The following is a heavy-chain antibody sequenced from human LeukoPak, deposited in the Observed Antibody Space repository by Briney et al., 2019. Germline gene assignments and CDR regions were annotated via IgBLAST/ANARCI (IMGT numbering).Heavy chain of an antibody. CDR3: ATLSGDSHGYDY. V-gene: IGHV3-30*02. Sequence: GGSLRLSCAASGFTFSTYVMHWVRQAPGKGLDWVAIIWHDGTNKYYADSVKGRFTISRDNSKNTLYLQINSLRAEDTAVYYCATLSGDSHGYDYWGLGTLVTVSS. J-gene: IGHJ4*02. CDR1: GFTFSTYV. D-gene: IGHD5-18*01. CDR2: IWHDGTNK.